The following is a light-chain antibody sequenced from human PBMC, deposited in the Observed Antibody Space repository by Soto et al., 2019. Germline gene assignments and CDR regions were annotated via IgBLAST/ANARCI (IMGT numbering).Light chain of an antibody. CDR2: EVS. CDR1: SSDIGAYDY. CDR3: SSHGGANNFYV. V-gene: IGLV2-8*01. Sequence: QSVLTQPPSASGSPGQSVTISCTGTSSDIGAYDYVSWYQQHPGKVPKLMIYEVSKRPSGVPDRFSASKFGNTASLTVSGLQAEDEADYYCSSHGGANNFYVFGTGTKLTVL. J-gene: IGLJ1*01.